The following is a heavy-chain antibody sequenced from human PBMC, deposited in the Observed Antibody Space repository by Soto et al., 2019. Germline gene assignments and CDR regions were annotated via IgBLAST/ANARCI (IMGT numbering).Heavy chain of an antibody. CDR3: ATLLRFLEWRFDY. CDR1: GGSISSSNW. V-gene: IGHV4-4*02. D-gene: IGHD3-3*01. CDR2: IYHSGST. J-gene: IGHJ4*02. Sequence: SETLSLTCAVSGGSISSSNWWSWVRHPPGKGLEWIGEIYHSGSTNYNPSLKSRVTISVDKSKNQFSLKLSSVTAADTAVYYCATLLRFLEWRFDYWGQGTLVTVSS.